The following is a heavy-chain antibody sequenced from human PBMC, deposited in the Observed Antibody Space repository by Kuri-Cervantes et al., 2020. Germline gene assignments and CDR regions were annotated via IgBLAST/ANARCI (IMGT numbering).Heavy chain of an antibody. D-gene: IGHD6-19*01. CDR3: ARLSRASSGWYSPFDY. CDR1: GGSFGDYY. V-gene: IGHV4-34*01. J-gene: IGHJ4*02. CDR2: INLGGNT. Sequence: SETLSLTCAVYGGSFGDYYWSWVRQPSGKGLEWIGEINLGGNTNYNPSLKSRVTISVDTSKNHFSLKLSSVTAADTAVYYCARLSRASSGWYSPFDYWGQGTLVTVSS.